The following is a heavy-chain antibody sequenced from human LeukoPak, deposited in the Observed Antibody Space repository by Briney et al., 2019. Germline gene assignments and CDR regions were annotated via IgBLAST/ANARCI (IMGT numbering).Heavy chain of an antibody. D-gene: IGHD5-18*01. Sequence: GGSLRLSCAASGFTFSSYAMSWVRQAPGKGLEWVSAISGSGGSTYYADSVKGRFTISRDNSKNTLYLQMNSLRAEDTAVYYCARGARGYSCGDYYYYYGMDVWGQGTTVTVSS. J-gene: IGHJ6*02. CDR3: ARGARGYSCGDYYYYYGMDV. CDR1: GFTFSSYA. V-gene: IGHV3-23*01. CDR2: ISGSGGST.